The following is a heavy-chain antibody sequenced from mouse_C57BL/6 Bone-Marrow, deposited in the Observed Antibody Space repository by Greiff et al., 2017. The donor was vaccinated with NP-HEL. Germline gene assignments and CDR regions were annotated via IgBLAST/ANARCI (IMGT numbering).Heavy chain of an antibody. Sequence: VQLQQSGAELVRPGASVKLSCTASGFNIKDDYMHWVKQRPEQGLEWIGWIDPENGDTEYASQFQGKATITADTSSNTAYLQLSSLTSEDTAVYYCTTRLLLGDYAMDYWGQGTSVTVSS. CDR3: TTRLLLGDYAMDY. V-gene: IGHV14-4*01. CDR2: IDPENGDT. D-gene: IGHD2-3*01. J-gene: IGHJ4*01. CDR1: GFNIKDDY.